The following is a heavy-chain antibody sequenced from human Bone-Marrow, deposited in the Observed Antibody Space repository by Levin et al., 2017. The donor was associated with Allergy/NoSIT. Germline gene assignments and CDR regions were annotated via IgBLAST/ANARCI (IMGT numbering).Heavy chain of an antibody. D-gene: IGHD3-10*01. CDR1: GDSISSRGYY. V-gene: IGHV4-31*03. J-gene: IGHJ6*03. Sequence: PSETLSLTCTVSGDSISSRGYYWTWIRQHPGKGLEWIGYIYYSGGTYYNPSLNSRVTMSLDTSKSQFSLKLTSVTAADTAVYYCARVFRNHYGSGTYYFYMDVWGTGATVTVSS. CDR3: ARVFRNHYGSGTYYFYMDV. CDR2: IYYSGGT.